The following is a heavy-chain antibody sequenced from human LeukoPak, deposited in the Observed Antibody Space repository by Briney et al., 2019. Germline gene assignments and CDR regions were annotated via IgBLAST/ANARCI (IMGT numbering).Heavy chain of an antibody. CDR1: GYTFTSYG. CDR3: ARDRDFWSGYRNAFDI. Sequence: ASVKVSCKASGYTFTSYGISWVRQVPGQGLKWMGWISAYNGNTNYAQKLQGRVTMTTDTSTSTAYMELRSLRSDDTAVYYCARDRDFWSGYRNAFDIWGQGTMVTVSS. CDR2: ISAYNGNT. D-gene: IGHD3-3*01. J-gene: IGHJ3*02. V-gene: IGHV1-18*01.